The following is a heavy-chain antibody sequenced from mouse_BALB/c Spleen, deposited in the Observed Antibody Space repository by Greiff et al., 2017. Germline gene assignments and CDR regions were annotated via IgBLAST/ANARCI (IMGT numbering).Heavy chain of an antibody. CDR1: GYTFTSYW. J-gene: IGHJ3*01. Sequence: QVQLKESGAELAKPGASVKMSCKASGYTFTSYWMHWVKQRPGQGLEWIGYINPSTGYTEYNQKFKDKATLTADKSSSTAYMQLSSLTSEDSAVYYCARGDGSPWFAYWGQGTLVTVSA. CDR2: INPSTGYT. CDR3: ARGDGSPWFAY. V-gene: IGHV1-7*01. D-gene: IGHD3-3*01.